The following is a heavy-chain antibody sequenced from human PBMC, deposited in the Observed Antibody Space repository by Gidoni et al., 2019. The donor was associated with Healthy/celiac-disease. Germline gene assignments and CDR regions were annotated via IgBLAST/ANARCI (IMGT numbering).Heavy chain of an antibody. CDR1: GYSFTSYW. CDR3: ARSSFGVVIARAFDI. Sequence: EVQLVQSGAEVKKPGESLKISCTGSGYSFTSYWIGWVRQMPGKGLEWMGIIYPGDSDTRYSPSFQGQVTISADKSISTAYLQWSSLKASDTAMYYCARSSFGVVIARAFDIWGQGTMVTVSS. D-gene: IGHD3-3*01. CDR2: IYPGDSDT. J-gene: IGHJ3*02. V-gene: IGHV5-51*01.